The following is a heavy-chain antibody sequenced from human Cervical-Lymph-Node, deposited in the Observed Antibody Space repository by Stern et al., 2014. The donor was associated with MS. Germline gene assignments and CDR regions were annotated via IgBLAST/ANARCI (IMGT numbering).Heavy chain of an antibody. CDR3: ARHVQGFDY. Sequence: MQLVQSGAEVKKPGESLKISCKLSGYSFTIYYIAWVRQMPGKGLEWMGAIYPYDSDTTYSPSFQGQVTISADKSITTAYLQWSSLRASDTAMYYCARHVQGFDYWGQGTLVTVSS. CDR1: GYSFTIYY. J-gene: IGHJ4*02. V-gene: IGHV5-51*01. CDR2: IYPYDSDT.